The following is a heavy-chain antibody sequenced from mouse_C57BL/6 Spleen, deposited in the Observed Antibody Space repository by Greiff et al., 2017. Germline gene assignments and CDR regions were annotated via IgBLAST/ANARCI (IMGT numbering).Heavy chain of an antibody. D-gene: IGHD2-2*01. J-gene: IGHJ2*01. CDR1: GYTFTDYY. CDR2: INPNNGGT. V-gene: IGHV1-26*01. CDR3: ARTIYYGYEDYFDY. Sequence: EVKLQQSGPELVKPGASVKISCKASGYTFTDYYMNWVKQSHGKSLEWIGDINPNNGGTSYNQKFKGKATLTVDKSSSTAYMELSSLTSEDSAVYYWARTIYYGYEDYFDYWGQGTTLTVSS.